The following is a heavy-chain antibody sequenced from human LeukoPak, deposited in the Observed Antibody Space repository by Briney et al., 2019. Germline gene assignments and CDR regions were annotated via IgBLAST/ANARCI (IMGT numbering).Heavy chain of an antibody. CDR3: ARYPVTTLDP. CDR1: GGSFRGYY. J-gene: IGHJ5*02. D-gene: IGHD4-17*01. CDR2: INHSGST. Sequence: PSETLSLTCAVYGGSFRGYYWSWIRQPPGKGLEWMGEINHSGSTNYNPSLKSRVTISVDTYKNQFSLNLSSVTPADTSVYYCARYPVTTLDPWGQGTLVTVYS. V-gene: IGHV4-34*01.